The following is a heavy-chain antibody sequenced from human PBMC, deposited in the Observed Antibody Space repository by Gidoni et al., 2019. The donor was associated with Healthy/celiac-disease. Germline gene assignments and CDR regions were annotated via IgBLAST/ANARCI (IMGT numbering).Heavy chain of an antibody. V-gene: IGHV4-30-4*01. CDR2: IYYSGRT. CDR1: GGSISSGDYY. CDR3: ARSGRLWWFDP. J-gene: IGHJ5*02. D-gene: IGHD2-21*01. Sequence: QVQLQESGPGLVNPSQTLSLTCTVSGGSISSGDYYWSWIRQPQGKGLEWIGYIYYSGRTYYNPSLKSRVTISVDTSKNQFSLKLSSVTAADTAVYDCARSGRLWWFDPWGQGTLVTVSS.